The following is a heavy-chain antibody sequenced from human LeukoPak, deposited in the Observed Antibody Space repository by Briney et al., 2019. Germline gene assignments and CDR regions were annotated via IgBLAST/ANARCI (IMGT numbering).Heavy chain of an antibody. CDR1: GGSISSGDYY. V-gene: IGHV4-30-4*01. D-gene: IGHD4-17*01. CDR2: IYYSGST. Sequence: SQTLSLTCTVSGGSISSGDYYWSWIRQPPGKGLEWIGYIYYSGSTYYNPSLKSRVTISVDTSKNQFSLKLSSVTAADTAVYYCVRDPHYGDFDYWGQGTLVTVSS. CDR3: VRDPHYGDFDY. J-gene: IGHJ4*02.